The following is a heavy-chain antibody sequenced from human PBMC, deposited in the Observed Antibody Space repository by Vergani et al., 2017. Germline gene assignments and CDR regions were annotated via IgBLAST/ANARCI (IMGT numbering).Heavy chain of an antibody. J-gene: IGHJ4*02. CDR3: ARTPRISSVVFPYYFDY. CDR1: GFTVSSNY. CDR2: IYSGGST. D-gene: IGHD3-3*01. V-gene: IGHV3-66*01. Sequence: EVQLVESGGGLVQPGGSLRLSCAASGFTVSSNYMSWVRQAPGKGLEWVSVIYSGGSTYYADSVKGRFTISRDNSKNTLYLQMNSLRAEDTAVYYCARTPRISSVVFPYYFDYWGQGTLVTVSS.